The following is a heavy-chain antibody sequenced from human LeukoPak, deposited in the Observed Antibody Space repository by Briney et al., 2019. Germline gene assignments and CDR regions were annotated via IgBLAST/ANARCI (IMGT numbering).Heavy chain of an antibody. CDR3: ARALRFLEWLSY. CDR2: ISAYNGNT. D-gene: IGHD3-3*01. CDR1: GYTFTSYG. J-gene: IGHJ4*02. V-gene: IGHV1-18*01. Sequence: ASVKVSCKASGYTFTSYGISWVRQAPGQGLEWMGWISAYNGNTNYAQKLQGRVTMTTVTSTSTAYMELRSLRSDDTAVYYCARALRFLEWLSYWGQGTLVTVSS.